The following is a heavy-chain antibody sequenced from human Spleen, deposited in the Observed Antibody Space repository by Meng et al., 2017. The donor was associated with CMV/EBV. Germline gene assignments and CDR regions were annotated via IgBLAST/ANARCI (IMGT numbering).Heavy chain of an antibody. V-gene: IGHV1-2*02. CDR2: INPNSGGT. D-gene: IGHD2-2*01. J-gene: IGHJ3*02. CDR3: ARVRCSSTSCYSDAFDI. CDR1: TFTGYY. Sequence: TFTGYYMHWVRQAPGQGLEWMGWINPNSGGTNYAQKFQGRVTMTRDTSISTAYMELSRLRSDDTAVYYCARVRCSSTSCYSDAFDIWGQGTMVTVSS.